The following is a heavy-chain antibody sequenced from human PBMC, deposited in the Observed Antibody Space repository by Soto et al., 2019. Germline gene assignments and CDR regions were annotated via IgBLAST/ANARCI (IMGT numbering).Heavy chain of an antibody. J-gene: IGHJ4*02. CDR3: ARRGSGSYYDY. V-gene: IGHV3-23*01. D-gene: IGHD1-26*01. CDR1: GFTFSSYA. CDR2: ISGSGGST. Sequence: EVQLLESGGGLVQPGGSLRLSCAASGFTFSSYAMRWVRQAPVKGLEWVSAISGSGGSTYYADSVKGRFTISRDNSKNTLCLQMNSLSAEDTAVYYCARRGSGSYYDYWGQGTLVTVSS.